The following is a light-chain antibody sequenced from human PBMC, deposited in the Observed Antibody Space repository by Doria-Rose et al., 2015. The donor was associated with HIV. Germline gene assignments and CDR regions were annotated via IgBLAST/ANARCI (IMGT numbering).Light chain of an antibody. CDR1: SSDVGSYNR. CDR2: EVS. V-gene: IGLV2-18*02. CDR3: SSYTSSSTFLVV. J-gene: IGLJ2*01. Sequence: SPGQSVTISCTGTSSDVGSYNRVSWYQRPPGTAPKLMIYEVSNRPSGVPDRFSGSKTGNTASLTISGLQPEDEADYYCSSYTSSSTFLVVFGGGTKLTVL.